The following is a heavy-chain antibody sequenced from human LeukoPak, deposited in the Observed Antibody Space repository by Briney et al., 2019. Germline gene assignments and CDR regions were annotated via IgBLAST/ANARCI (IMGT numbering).Heavy chain of an antibody. D-gene: IGHD6-13*01. CDR2: INHSGST. J-gene: IGHJ4*02. V-gene: IGHV4-34*01. Sequence: PSETLSLTCAVYGGSFSGYYWSWIRQPPGKGLEWIGEINHSGSTNYNPSLKSRVTISVDTSKNQFSLKLSSVTAADTAVYYCARSSRTLYSSSWCRPFDYWGQGTLVTVSS. CDR1: GGSFSGYY. CDR3: ARSSRTLYSSSWCRPFDY.